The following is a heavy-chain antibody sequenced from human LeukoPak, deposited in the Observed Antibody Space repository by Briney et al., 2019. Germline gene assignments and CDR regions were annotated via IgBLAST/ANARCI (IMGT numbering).Heavy chain of an antibody. J-gene: IGHJ6*02. CDR2: INNDGSSA. D-gene: IGHD1-1*01. Sequence: GGSLRLSCAASGFTFNNYWIHWVRQVPGKGLVWVSRINNDGSSASYVDSVKGRFTISRDNAKNTLFLQMNSLRAEDTAVYYCARRGTGHGMDVWGQGTTVTVSS. CDR1: GFTFNNYW. V-gene: IGHV3-74*01. CDR3: ARRGTGHGMDV.